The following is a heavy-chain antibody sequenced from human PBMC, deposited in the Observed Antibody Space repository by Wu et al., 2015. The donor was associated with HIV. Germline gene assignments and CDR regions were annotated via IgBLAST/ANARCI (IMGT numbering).Heavy chain of an antibody. D-gene: IGHD6-19*01. J-gene: IGHJ6*02. CDR1: GYTFINNF. CDR3: ARVGGSSGWLGYGMDV. CDR2: INPNSGGT. Sequence: QVQLVQSRAEVKKPGASVRVSCTAFGYTFINNFLHWVRQVPGQGPEWMGWINPNSGGTNYAQKFQGRVTMTRDTSISTAYMELSRLRSDDTAVYYCARVGGSSGWLGYGMDVWGQGTTVTVSS. V-gene: IGHV1-2*02.